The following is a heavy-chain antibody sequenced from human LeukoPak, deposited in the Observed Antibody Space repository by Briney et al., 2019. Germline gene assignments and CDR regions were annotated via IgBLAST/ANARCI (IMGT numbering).Heavy chain of an antibody. J-gene: IGHJ5*02. D-gene: IGHD3-16*01. Sequence: PSQTLSLTCTVSGGSISSGSYYWSWIRQPAGKGLEWIGRIYTSGGTNYNPSLKSRVTISVDTSKNQFSLKLSSVTAADTAVYYCARAPGGIKKVDNWFGPWGQGTLATVSS. CDR2: IYTSGGT. CDR3: ARAPGGIKKVDNWFGP. V-gene: IGHV4-61*02. CDR1: GGSISSGSYY.